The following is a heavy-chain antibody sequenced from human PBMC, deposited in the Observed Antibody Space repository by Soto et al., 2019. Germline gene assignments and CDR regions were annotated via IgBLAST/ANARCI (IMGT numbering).Heavy chain of an antibody. CDR3: AQLSETVDC. CDR1: GYSFTTYW. Sequence: GESLKISCKASGYSFTTYWIGWVRQMPGKGLEWMGIIYPANSDTRYIPSFEGQVTISADKSINTAYLQWSGLKASDTAMYYCAQLSETVDCWGQGTLVTVSS. D-gene: IGHD1-1*01. V-gene: IGHV5-51*01. CDR2: IYPANSDT. J-gene: IGHJ4*02.